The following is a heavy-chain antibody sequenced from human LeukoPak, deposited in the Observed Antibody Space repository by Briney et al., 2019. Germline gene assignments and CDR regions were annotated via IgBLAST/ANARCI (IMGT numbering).Heavy chain of an antibody. D-gene: IGHD1-26*01. CDR2: IHYSGST. CDR3: AGLVLGATAYFDC. J-gene: IGHJ4*02. Sequence: SETLSLTCTVSGGSISSYYWTWIRQPPGKGLEWIGYIHYSGSTNYNPSLKNRVTISVDKSKNQFSLKLSSVTAADTAVYYCAGLVLGATAYFDCWGQGTLVTVSS. V-gene: IGHV4-59*08. CDR1: GGSISSYY.